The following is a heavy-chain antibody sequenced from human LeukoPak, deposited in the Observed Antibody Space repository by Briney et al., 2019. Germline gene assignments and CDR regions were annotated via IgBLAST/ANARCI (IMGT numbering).Heavy chain of an antibody. V-gene: IGHV3-48*02. CDR1: GFTFSSYS. CDR2: ISSSSSTI. CDR3: ARDFVVVPAAMSLYY. J-gene: IGHJ4*02. Sequence: GGSLRLSCAASGFTFSSYSMNWVRQAPGKGREWVSYISSSSSTIYYADSVKGRFTISRDNAKNSLYLQMNSLRDEDTAVYYCARDFVVVPAAMSLYYWGQGTLVTVSS. D-gene: IGHD2-2*01.